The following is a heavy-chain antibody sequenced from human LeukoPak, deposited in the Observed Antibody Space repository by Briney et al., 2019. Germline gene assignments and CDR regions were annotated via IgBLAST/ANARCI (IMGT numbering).Heavy chain of an antibody. CDR2: ISGSGGST. J-gene: IGHJ6*03. Sequence: PGGSLRLSCAASGFTFSSYAMSWVRQAPGKGLEWVSAISGSGGSTYYADSVKGRFTISRDNSRNTLYLQMNSLRAEDTAVYYCAKGNVVVPAATPLYYMDVWGKGTTVTVSS. CDR1: GFTFSSYA. D-gene: IGHD2-2*01. CDR3: AKGNVVVPAATPLYYMDV. V-gene: IGHV3-23*01.